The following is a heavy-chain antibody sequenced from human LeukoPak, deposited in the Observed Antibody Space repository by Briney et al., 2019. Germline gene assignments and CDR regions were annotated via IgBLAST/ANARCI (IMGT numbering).Heavy chain of an antibody. CDR1: GFTFTSSA. CDR2: IVVGSGNT. D-gene: IGHD6-13*01. CDR3: AAINWYSKDWFDP. V-gene: IGHV1-58*01. J-gene: IGHJ5*02. Sequence: SVKVSCKASGFTFTSSAVQWVRQARGQRSEWIGWIVVGSGNTNYAQKFQERVTITRDMSTSTAYMELSSLRSEDTAVYYCAAINWYSKDWFDPWGQGTLVTVSS.